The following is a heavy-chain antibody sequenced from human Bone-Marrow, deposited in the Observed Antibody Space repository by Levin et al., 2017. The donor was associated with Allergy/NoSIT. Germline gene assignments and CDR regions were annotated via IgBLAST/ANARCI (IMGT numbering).Heavy chain of an antibody. D-gene: IGHD2-15*01. V-gene: IGHV3-7*01. Sequence: GESLKISCAASGFSLSKSWMSWVRQAPGKGLEWVANISEDGSDKDYVDSVKGRFTISRDNAKNSLSLQMNSLRAEDTAVYFCAREFDAASFDAFDVWGQGTTVTVSS. J-gene: IGHJ3*01. CDR2: ISEDGSDK. CDR3: AREFDAASFDAFDV. CDR1: GFSLSKSW.